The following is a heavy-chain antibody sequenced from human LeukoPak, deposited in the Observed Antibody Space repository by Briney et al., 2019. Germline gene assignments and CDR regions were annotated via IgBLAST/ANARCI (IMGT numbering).Heavy chain of an antibody. CDR1: GFTFSSYW. D-gene: IGHD1-26*01. Sequence: GGSLRLSCAASGFTFSSYWMHWVRQSPGKGLVWVSRINTDGSSTTYADSVKGRFTISRDNAKNTLYLQMNSLRADDTAVYYCAKGLMGATPYYFDYWGQGTLVTVSS. V-gene: IGHV3-74*01. CDR2: INTDGSST. CDR3: AKGLMGATPYYFDY. J-gene: IGHJ4*02.